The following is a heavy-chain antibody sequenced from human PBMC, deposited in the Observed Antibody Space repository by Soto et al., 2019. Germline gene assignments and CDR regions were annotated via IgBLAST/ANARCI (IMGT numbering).Heavy chain of an antibody. CDR3: ARCPKVRVVIITYYYGMDV. D-gene: IGHD3-10*01. CDR1: GFTFSSYG. J-gene: IGHJ6*02. V-gene: IGHV3-33*01. Sequence: GGSLRLSCAASGFTFSSYGMHWVRQAPGKGLGWVAVIWYDGSNKYYADSVKGRFTISRDNSKNTLYLQMNSLRAEDTAVYYCARCPKVRVVIITYYYGMDVWGQGTTVTVS. CDR2: IWYDGSNK.